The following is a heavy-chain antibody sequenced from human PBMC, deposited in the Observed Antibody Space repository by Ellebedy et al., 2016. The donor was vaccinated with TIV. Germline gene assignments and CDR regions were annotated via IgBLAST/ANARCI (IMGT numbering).Heavy chain of an antibody. V-gene: IGHV1-3*01. Sequence: ASVKVSXKASGYTFTSYAMHWVRQAPGQRLEWMGWINAGNGNTKYSQKFQGRVTITRDTSASTAYMELSSLRSEDTAVYYCARSYGDYSNYYYYGMDVWGQGTTVTVSS. CDR2: INAGNGNT. CDR1: GYTFTSYA. CDR3: ARSYGDYSNYYYYGMDV. D-gene: IGHD4-17*01. J-gene: IGHJ6*02.